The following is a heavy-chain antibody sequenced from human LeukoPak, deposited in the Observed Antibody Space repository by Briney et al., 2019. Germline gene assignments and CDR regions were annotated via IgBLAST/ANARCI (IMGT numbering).Heavy chain of an antibody. V-gene: IGHV1-8*01. Sequence: ASVKVPCKASGYTFTSYDINWVRQATGQGLEWMGWMNPNSGNTGYAQKFQGRVTVTRNTSISTAYMELSSLRSEDTAVYYCARGRLWFGELWDWFDPWGQGTLVTVSS. D-gene: IGHD3-10*01. CDR2: MNPNSGNT. CDR3: ARGRLWFGELWDWFDP. CDR1: GYTFTSYD. J-gene: IGHJ5*02.